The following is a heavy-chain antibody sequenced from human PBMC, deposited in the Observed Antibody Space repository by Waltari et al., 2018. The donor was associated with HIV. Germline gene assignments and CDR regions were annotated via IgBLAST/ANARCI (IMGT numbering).Heavy chain of an antibody. CDR2: VGTGADT. J-gene: IGHJ5*01. D-gene: IGHD1-26*01. Sequence: LESGGTLARPGGSLTLSCLLSGDPFKTYDIHWVRQVTGKGLEWISSVGTGADTSYSASVKGRFTVSSDKVKNSFFLQLTSLTFADSGTYFCAKARGRTGLDAFDSWGRGTLVTVSS. CDR1: GDPFKTYD. CDR3: AKARGRTGLDAFDS. V-gene: IGHV3-13*01.